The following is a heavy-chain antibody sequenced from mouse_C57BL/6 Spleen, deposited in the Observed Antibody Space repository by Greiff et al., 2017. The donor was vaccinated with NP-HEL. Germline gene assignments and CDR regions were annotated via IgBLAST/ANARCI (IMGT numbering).Heavy chain of an antibody. J-gene: IGHJ2*01. CDR1: GYAFSSSW. CDR3: EGGYFDY. Sequence: QVQLQQPGAELVKPGASVKISCKASGYAFSSSWMNWVKQRPGKGLEWIGRIYPGDGDTNYNGKFKGKATLTADKSSSTAYMQLSSLTSEDSAVYFCEGGYFDYWGQGTTLTVSS. CDR2: IYPGDGDT. V-gene: IGHV1-82*01.